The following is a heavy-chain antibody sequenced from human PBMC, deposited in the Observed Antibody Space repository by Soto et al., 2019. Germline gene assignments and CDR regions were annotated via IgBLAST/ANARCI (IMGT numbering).Heavy chain of an antibody. CDR1: GGSISSYY. J-gene: IGHJ5*01. CDR3: ARLGGFYQSLDS. Sequence: SETLSLTCTVSGGSISSYYWSWIRQPPGKGLEWIGYIYYSGSTNYNPSLKSRVTISVDTSKNQFSLKLSSVTASDTAVYYCARLGGFYQSLDSWGQGALVTVSS. D-gene: IGHD3-22*01. CDR2: IYYSGST. V-gene: IGHV4-59*08.